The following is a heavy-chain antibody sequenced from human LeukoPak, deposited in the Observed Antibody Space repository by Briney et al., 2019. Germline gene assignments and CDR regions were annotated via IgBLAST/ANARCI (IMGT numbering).Heavy chain of an antibody. V-gene: IGHV3-23*01. CDR3: ARTGDGDSYIGAFDI. Sequence: PGGSLRLSCAASAFTFRSYAMSWVRQAGGKGLEWVSAISGSGGSTYYADSVKGRFTISRDDSKNTLYLQMNSLRAEDTAVYYCARTGDGDSYIGAFDIWGQGTMVTVSS. CDR1: AFTFRSYA. CDR2: ISGSGGST. J-gene: IGHJ3*02. D-gene: IGHD4-17*01.